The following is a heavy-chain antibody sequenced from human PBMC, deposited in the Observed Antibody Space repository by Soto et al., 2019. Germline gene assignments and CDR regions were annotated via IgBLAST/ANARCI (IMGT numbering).Heavy chain of an antibody. Sequence: GGSLRLSCAASGFTFSSYGMHWVRQAPGKGLEWVAVISYDGSNNYYADSVKGRFTISRDNSKNTLYLQMNSLRAEDTVLYYCAKSYSRLYYYYYGMDVWGQGTTVTVSS. CDR1: GFTFSSYG. CDR2: ISYDGSNN. D-gene: IGHD6-13*01. J-gene: IGHJ6*02. V-gene: IGHV3-30*18. CDR3: AKSYSRLYYYYYGMDV.